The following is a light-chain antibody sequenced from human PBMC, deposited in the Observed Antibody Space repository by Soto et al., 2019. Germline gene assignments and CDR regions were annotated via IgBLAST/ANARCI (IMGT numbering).Light chain of an antibody. CDR2: DAS. CDR1: QSVNTY. Sequence: EIVLTQSPATLSLSPGERATLSCRASQSVNTYLAWYQQKPGQAPRLLFYDASNRATGIPGRFSASGSGTDFTLTISSLEPEDFAIYSCLQRSNWPPMYTFGQGTKLEI. J-gene: IGKJ2*01. CDR3: LQRSNWPPMYT. V-gene: IGKV3-11*01.